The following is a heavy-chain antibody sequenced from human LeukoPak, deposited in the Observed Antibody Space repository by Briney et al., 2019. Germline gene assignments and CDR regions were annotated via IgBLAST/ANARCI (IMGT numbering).Heavy chain of an antibody. J-gene: IGHJ4*02. CDR3: ARGFTPRIAVVGQKHVRENY. V-gene: IGHV3-23*01. D-gene: IGHD6-19*01. CDR2: ISGSGGST. Sequence: PGGSLRLSCAASGFTFSSYAMSWVRQAPGKGLEWVSAISGSGGSTYYADSVKGRFTISRDNSKNTLYLQMNSLRAEDTAVYYCARGFTPRIAVVGQKHVRENYWGQGTLVTVSS. CDR1: GFTFSSYA.